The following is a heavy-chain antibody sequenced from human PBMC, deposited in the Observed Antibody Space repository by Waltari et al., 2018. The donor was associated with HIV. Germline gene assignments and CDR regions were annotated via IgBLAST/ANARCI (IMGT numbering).Heavy chain of an antibody. CDR2: INPNNGST. Sequence: QVQLVQSGAEVKKPGASVKVSCKASGYTFSSYEINWARQATGQGVEWMGWINPNNGSTSSSQKFQGRVSMTMKTSISTAYMEQSSLRYEDTAVYYCGRRSLPTAILPSSGYWFDPWGQGTLVTVSS. J-gene: IGHJ5*02. V-gene: IGHV1-8*01. CDR3: GRRSLPTAILPSSGYWFDP. D-gene: IGHD2-2*02. CDR1: GYTFSSYE.